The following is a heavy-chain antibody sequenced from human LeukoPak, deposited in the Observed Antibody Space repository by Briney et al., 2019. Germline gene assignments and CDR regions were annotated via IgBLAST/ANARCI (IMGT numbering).Heavy chain of an antibody. CDR2: ISYDGSNK. CDR1: GFTFSSYA. V-gene: IGHV3-30-3*01. CDR3: ARDLRGLLWFGELFSTFDY. Sequence: GRSLRLSCAASGFTFSSYAMHWVREAPGKGMEWVAVISYDGSNKYYADSVKGRFTISRGNSKNTLYLQMNNLRAEDTAVYYCARDLRGLLWFGELFSTFDYWGQGTLVTVSS. D-gene: IGHD3-10*01. J-gene: IGHJ4*02.